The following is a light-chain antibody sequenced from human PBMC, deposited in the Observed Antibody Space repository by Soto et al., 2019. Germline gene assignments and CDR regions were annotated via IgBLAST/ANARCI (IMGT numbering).Light chain of an antibody. V-gene: IGLV2-14*03. J-gene: IGLJ1*01. CDR1: SSDVGGYNY. CDR2: DVT. Sequence: QSALTQPASVSGSPGQSIAISCTGTSSDVGGYNYVSWYQQHPGKAPKLMIYDVTTRPSGVSNRFSGSKSGNTAALTISGLQAEDDADYYCSSYTSDTTGVFGTGTKLTVL. CDR3: SSYTSDTTGV.